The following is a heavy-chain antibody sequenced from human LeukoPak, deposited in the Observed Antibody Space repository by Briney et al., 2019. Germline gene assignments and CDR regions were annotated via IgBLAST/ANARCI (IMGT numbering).Heavy chain of an antibody. J-gene: IGHJ3*02. CDR2: ISPSGSSV. CDR1: GFTFSGYT. CDR3: AREERWIEQTTEAFDI. Sequence: GGSLRLSCAASGFTFSGYTMNWVRQAPGKGLECVSSISPSGSSVYYADFIKGRFTISRDNAKKSLYLQMNSLRAEDTAVYYCAREERWIEQTTEAFDIWGQGTTVTVSS. D-gene: IGHD4-23*01. V-gene: IGHV3-21*01.